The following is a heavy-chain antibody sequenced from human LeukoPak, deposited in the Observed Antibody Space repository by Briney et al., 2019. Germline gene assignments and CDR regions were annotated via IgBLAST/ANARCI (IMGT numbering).Heavy chain of an antibody. CDR1: GFTFSSHW. CDR3: AGPYAVNSRYFQR. D-gene: IGHD4-23*01. J-gene: IGHJ1*01. Sequence: GGSLRLSCAASGFTFSSHWMSWVRQAPGKGLEWVANIKQDGSEKYYVDSVKGRFTISRDNAKNSLYLQMNSLRAEDTAEYYCAGPYAVNSRYFQRWGQGTLVTVSS. V-gene: IGHV3-7*05. CDR2: IKQDGSEK.